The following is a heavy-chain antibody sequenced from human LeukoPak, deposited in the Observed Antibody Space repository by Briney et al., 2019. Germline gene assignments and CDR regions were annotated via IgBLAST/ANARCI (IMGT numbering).Heavy chain of an antibody. Sequence: GGSLRLSCATSGFTFSNAWMSWVRQAPGRGLEWVGRVKSKTYGGTTDYAAPVEGRFAISRDDSENTLYVQMNSLKTEDTAVYYCTTVYPVHDYLDYWGQGTLVTVSS. V-gene: IGHV3-15*01. D-gene: IGHD2-2*01. J-gene: IGHJ4*02. CDR2: VKSKTYGGTT. CDR3: TTVYPVHDYLDY. CDR1: GFTFSNAW.